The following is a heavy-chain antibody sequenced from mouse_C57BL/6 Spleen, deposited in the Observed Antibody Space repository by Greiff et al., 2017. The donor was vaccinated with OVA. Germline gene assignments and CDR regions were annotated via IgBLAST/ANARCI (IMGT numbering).Heavy chain of an antibody. J-gene: IGHJ2*01. Sequence: EVQLQQSGPELVKPGASVKISCKASGYTFTDYYMNWVKQSHGKSLEWIGDINPNNGGTSYNQKFKGKATLTVDKSSSTAYMELRSLTSEDSAVYYCVSSCDYWGQGTTLTVSS. CDR3: VSSCDY. V-gene: IGHV1-26*01. CDR2: INPNNGGT. CDR1: GYTFTDYY.